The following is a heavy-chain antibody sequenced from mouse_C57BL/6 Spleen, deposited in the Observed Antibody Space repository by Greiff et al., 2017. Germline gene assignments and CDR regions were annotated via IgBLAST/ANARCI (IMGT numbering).Heavy chain of an antibody. CDR1: GFTFSDYG. D-gene: IGHD1-1*01. CDR3: ARRSSYAMDY. Sequence: DVKLVESGGGLVKPGGSLKLSCAASGFTFSDYGMHWVRQAPEKGLEWVAYISSGSSTIYYADPVKGRFTISRDNAKNTLFLQRTSLSSEDTSMYYCARRSSYAMDYWGQGTSVTVSS. J-gene: IGHJ4*01. V-gene: IGHV5-17*01. CDR2: ISSGSSTI.